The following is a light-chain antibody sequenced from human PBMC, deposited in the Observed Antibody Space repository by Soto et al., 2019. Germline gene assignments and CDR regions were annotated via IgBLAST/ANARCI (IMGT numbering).Light chain of an antibody. CDR2: GAS. V-gene: IGKV3-20*01. J-gene: IGKJ5*01. Sequence: EIVLTQSPCTLSLSPGERATLSCRASQSVSSSYLAWYQQKPGQAPRLLIYGASSRATGIPDRFSGSGSGTDFTLTISRLEPEDFAVYYCQQYNNWPPITFGQGTRLEIK. CDR3: QQYNNWPPIT. CDR1: QSVSSSY.